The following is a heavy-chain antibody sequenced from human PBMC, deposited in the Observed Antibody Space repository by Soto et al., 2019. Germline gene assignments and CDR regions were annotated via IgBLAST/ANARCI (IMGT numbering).Heavy chain of an antibody. V-gene: IGHV1-69*06. CDR1: GGTFSSYA. J-gene: IGHJ5*02. D-gene: IGHD3-10*01. CDR3: ARDVYYYGSGYNWFDP. CDR2: IIPIFGTA. Sequence: SVKFSCKASGGTFSSYAISWVRQAPGQGLEWMGGIIPIFGTANYAQKFQGRVTITADKSTSTAYMELSSLRSEDTAVYYCARDVYYYGSGYNWFDPWGQGTLVTVSS.